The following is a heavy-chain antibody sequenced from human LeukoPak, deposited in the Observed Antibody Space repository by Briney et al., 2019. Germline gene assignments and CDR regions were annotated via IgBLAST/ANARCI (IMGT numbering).Heavy chain of an antibody. CDR3: ARDRRDGYKFYYDYYGMDV. V-gene: IGHV4-59*01. CDR2: IYYSGGT. Sequence: SETLSLTCTVSGGSISRYYWSWIRQPPGKGLEWIGYIYYSGGTNYNPSLKSRATISVDTSKNQFSLKVSSVTAADTAVYYCARDRRDGYKFYYDYYGMDVWGQGTTVTVSS. CDR1: GGSISRYY. D-gene: IGHD5-24*01. J-gene: IGHJ6*02.